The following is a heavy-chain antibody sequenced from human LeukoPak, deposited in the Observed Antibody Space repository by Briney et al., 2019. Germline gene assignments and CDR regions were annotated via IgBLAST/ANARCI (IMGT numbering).Heavy chain of an antibody. CDR1: GGSISSSSYY. V-gene: IGHV4-39*07. CDR3: ARGHWGLDY. Sequence: PSETLSLTCTVSGGSISSSSYYWGWIRQPPGKGLEWIGSICYSGSTYYNPSLKSRVTISVDTSKNQFSLKLSSVTAADTAVYYCARGHWGLDYWGRGTLVTVSS. CDR2: ICYSGST. D-gene: IGHD7-27*01. J-gene: IGHJ4*02.